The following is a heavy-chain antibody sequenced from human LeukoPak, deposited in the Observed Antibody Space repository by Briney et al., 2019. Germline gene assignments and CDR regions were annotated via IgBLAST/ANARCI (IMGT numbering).Heavy chain of an antibody. CDR3: ARRLYYSGWYGAVYWYFDL. CDR1: GGSFNNYY. D-gene: IGHD6-19*01. Sequence: SETLSLTCAVYGGSFNNYYWSWIRQPPGKGLEWIGEINHSGSTNSNPSLKSRVTVSVDTSKNQFSLNLNSVTAADMAVYYCARRLYYSGWYGAVYWYFDLWGRGTLVTVSS. J-gene: IGHJ2*01. CDR2: INHSGST. V-gene: IGHV4-34*01.